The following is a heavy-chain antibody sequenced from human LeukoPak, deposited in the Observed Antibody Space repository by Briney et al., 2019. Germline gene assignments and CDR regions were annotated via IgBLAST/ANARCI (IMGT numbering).Heavy chain of an antibody. V-gene: IGHV4-34*01. CDR3: ARGLNIEYFFGY. CDR1: GGSFRAYY. Sequence: TTSETLSLTCTVYGGSFRAYYWSWIRQPPGKGLEWIGEINYDGSTSYNPSLKSRVTISVDTSKKQAFLKLRSVTAADTAMYYCARGLNIEYFFGYWGQGSLVTVSS. CDR2: INYDGST. J-gene: IGHJ4*02. D-gene: IGHD5-12*01.